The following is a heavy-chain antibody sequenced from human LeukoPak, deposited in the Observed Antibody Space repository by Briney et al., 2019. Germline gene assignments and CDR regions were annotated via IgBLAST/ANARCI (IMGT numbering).Heavy chain of an antibody. D-gene: IGHD6-13*01. J-gene: IGHJ6*04. Sequence: SVKVSCKASGGTFSSYAISWVRQAPGQGLEWMGGIIPIFGTANYAQKFQGRVTITADESTSTAYMELSSLRSEDTAVYYCARDNNSQQLVVYYYYGMDVWGKGTTVTVSS. CDR3: ARDNNSQQLVVYYYYGMDV. CDR2: IIPIFGTA. V-gene: IGHV1-69*13. CDR1: GGTFSSYA.